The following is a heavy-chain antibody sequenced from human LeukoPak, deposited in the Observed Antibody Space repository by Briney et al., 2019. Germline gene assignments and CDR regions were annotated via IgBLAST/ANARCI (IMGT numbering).Heavy chain of an antibody. D-gene: IGHD2-2*03. CDR1: GGTFSSYA. J-gene: IGHJ4*02. CDR3: ARAVDIVVVPTL. V-gene: IGHV1-69*06. CDR2: IIPIFGTA. Sequence: ASVKVSCKASGGTFSSYAISWVRQAPGQGLEWMGGIIPIFGTANYAQKFQGRVTITADKSTSTAYMELSSLRSEDTAVYYCARAVDIVVVPTLWGQGTLVTVSS.